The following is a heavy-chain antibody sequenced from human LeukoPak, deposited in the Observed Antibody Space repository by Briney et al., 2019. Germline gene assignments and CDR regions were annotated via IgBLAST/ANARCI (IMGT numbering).Heavy chain of an antibody. D-gene: IGHD2-15*01. CDR3: AREDIVVVVAADPGAFDI. J-gene: IGHJ3*02. V-gene: IGHV3-48*01. CDR2: ISSSSSTI. Sequence: PGGSLRLSCAASGFTFSSYSMNWVRQAPGKGLEWVSYISSSSSTIYYADSVKGRFTISRDNAKNSLYLQMNSLRAEDTAVYYCAREDIVVVVAADPGAFDIWGQGTMVTVSS. CDR1: GFTFSSYS.